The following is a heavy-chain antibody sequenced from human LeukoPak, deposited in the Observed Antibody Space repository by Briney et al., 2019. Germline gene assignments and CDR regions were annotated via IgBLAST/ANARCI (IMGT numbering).Heavy chain of an antibody. CDR3: ARGYYDSSEMRRHYYYYMDV. Sequence: PSETLSLTCTVSGGSISSYYWSWLRQPPGKGLEWIGYIYYSGSTNYNPSLKSRVTISVDTSKNQFSLKLSSVTAADTAVYYCARGYYDSSEMRRHYYYYMDVWGKGTTVTVSS. CDR2: IYYSGST. D-gene: IGHD3-22*01. V-gene: IGHV4-59*01. J-gene: IGHJ6*03. CDR1: GGSISSYY.